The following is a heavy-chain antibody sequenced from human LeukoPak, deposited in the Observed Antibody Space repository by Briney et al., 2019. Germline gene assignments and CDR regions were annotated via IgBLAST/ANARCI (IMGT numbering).Heavy chain of an antibody. CDR3: SHGSGWPFDY. D-gene: IGHD6-19*01. J-gene: IGHJ4*02. CDR2: LYWNDDN. Sequence: SGPSLVKPPQTLTLTCTFSGFSLSNTSVGVGWFRQPPGKALDWLALLYWNDDNRYSPSLKSRLTVTKDTSRNQVVLTMTNMDPVDTATYFCSHGSGWPFDYGSQGTLATVSS. V-gene: IGHV2-5*01. CDR1: GFSLSNTSVG.